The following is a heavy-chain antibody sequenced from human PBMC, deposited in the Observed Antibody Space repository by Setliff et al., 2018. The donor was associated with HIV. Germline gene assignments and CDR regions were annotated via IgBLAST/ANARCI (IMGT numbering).Heavy chain of an antibody. Sequence: SETLSLTCTVSGGSISSGGYYWTWIRQHPGKGLEWVGYIYYSGSTYYNPSLKSRVTISVDTSKNQFSLKLSSVTAADTAVYYCARSKYYDILTAYGDYYYYMDVWGKGTTVTVSS. CDR1: GGSISSGGYY. V-gene: IGHV4-31*02. J-gene: IGHJ6*03. CDR3: ARSKYYDILTAYGDYYYYMDV. D-gene: IGHD3-9*01. CDR2: IYYSGST.